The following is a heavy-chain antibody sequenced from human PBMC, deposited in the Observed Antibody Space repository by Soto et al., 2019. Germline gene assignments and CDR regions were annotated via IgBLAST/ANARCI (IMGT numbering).Heavy chain of an antibody. J-gene: IGHJ5*02. Sequence: GGSLRLSCAASGFTFSSYAMSWVRQAPGKGLEWVSAISGSGGSTYYADSVKGRFTISRDNSKNTLYLQMNSLRAEDTAVYYCAKDSVYYYGSGTPDWFDPWGQGTLVTVSS. CDR3: AKDSVYYYGSGTPDWFDP. V-gene: IGHV3-23*01. CDR2: ISGSGGST. CDR1: GFTFSSYA. D-gene: IGHD3-10*01.